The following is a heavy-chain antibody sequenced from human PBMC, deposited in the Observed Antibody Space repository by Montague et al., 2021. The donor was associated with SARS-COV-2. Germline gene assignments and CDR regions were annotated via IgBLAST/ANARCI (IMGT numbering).Heavy chain of an antibody. CDR2: SYQNGAT. Sequence: SETLSLTCSVSGFSISSGYYWGWIRQTPGKGLEWVGSSYQNGATYYSPSLKRPVTILLDTSKNLFSLSLTSVTAADTAVYYCARSGVGIFDFSYFDSWGQGSLVIVSS. D-gene: IGHD3-3*01. V-gene: IGHV4-38-2*02. CDR3: ARSGVGIFDFSYFDS. CDR1: GFSISSGYY. J-gene: IGHJ4*02.